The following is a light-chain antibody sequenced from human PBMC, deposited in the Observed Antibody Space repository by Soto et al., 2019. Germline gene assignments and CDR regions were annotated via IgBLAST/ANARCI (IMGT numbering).Light chain of an antibody. V-gene: IGKV1-39*01. J-gene: IGKJ2*01. CDR2: VAS. CDR3: QQYSTLPHT. CDR1: QNIGTT. Sequence: DIQLTQSPPSLSASVGDKITITCRASQNIGTTLNWYQLRPGKAPKLLIYVASTLQTGVPSRFSGSGSGSDFTLTISRLEPEDFVVYYCQQYSTLPHTFGQGTKLEVK.